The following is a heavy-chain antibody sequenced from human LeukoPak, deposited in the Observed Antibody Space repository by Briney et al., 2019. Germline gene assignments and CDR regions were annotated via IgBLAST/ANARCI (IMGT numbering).Heavy chain of an antibody. CDR1: GFTFSSYG. V-gene: IGHV3-33*06. D-gene: IGHD6-19*01. CDR3: AKDLVSSGWPDAFDI. CDR2: IWYDGSNK. J-gene: IGHJ3*02. Sequence: AGGSLRLSCAASGFTFSSYGMHWVRQAPGKRLEWVAVIWYDGSNKYYADSVKGRFTISRDNSKNTLYLQMNSLRAEDTAVYYCAKDLVSSGWPDAFDIWGQGTMVTVSS.